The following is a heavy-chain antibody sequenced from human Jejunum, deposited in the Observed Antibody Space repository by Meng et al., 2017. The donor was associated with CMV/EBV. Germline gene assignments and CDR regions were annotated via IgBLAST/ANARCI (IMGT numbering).Heavy chain of an antibody. Sequence: SCTASGCTFSDYSLHWVRQAPGKGLEYVSAISGNGGSTYYADSVRARFTISRDNSKNTLYLQMGSLRAEDMAMYYCAREAPAGSCDYWGQGTLVTVSS. J-gene: IGHJ4*02. V-gene: IGHV3-64*02. D-gene: IGHD1-26*01. CDR3: AREAPAGSCDY. CDR1: GCTFSDYS. CDR2: ISGNGGST.